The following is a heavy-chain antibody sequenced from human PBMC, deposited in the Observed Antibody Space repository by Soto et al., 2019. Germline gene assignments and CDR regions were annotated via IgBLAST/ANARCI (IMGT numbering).Heavy chain of an antibody. J-gene: IGHJ4*02. Sequence: ASVKVSCEASGYTFTGYYMHWVRQAPGQGLEWMGWINPNSGGTNYAQKFQGWVTMTSDTFISTAYMELSRLRSGDTAVYYCARGGIVVVPAPHPFDSWGQGTLVTVSS. D-gene: IGHD2-2*01. V-gene: IGHV1-2*04. CDR3: ARGGIVVVPAPHPFDS. CDR1: GYTFTGYY. CDR2: INPNSGGT.